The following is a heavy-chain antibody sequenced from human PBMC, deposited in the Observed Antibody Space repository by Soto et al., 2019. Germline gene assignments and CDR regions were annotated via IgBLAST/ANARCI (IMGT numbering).Heavy chain of an antibody. CDR1: GGSISSGGYS. J-gene: IGHJ4*02. CDR3: ATAGGLGAVAADY. CDR2: IYHSGST. V-gene: IGHV4-30-2*01. Sequence: QLQLQESGSGLEKPSQTLSLTCAVSGGSISSGGYSWSWIRQPPGKGLEWIGYIYHSGSTYYNPSLKSRVTISVDRSKNQFSLKRSSVTAADTAVYYCATAGGLGAVAADYWGQGTLVTVSS. D-gene: IGHD6-19*01.